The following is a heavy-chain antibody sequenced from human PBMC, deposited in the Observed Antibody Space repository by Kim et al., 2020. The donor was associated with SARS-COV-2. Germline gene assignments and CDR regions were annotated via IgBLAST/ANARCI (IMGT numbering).Heavy chain of an antibody. V-gene: IGHV4-4*07. Sequence: TNSNPSRKSRVTMSVDASKNQFSLKLSSVTAADTAVYYCSTHDYGCPFGYWGQGTLVTVSS. CDR3: STHDYGCPFGY. D-gene: IGHD4-17*01. CDR2: T. J-gene: IGHJ4*02.